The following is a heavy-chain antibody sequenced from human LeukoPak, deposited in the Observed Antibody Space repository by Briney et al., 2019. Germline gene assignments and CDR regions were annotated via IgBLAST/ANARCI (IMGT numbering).Heavy chain of an antibody. CDR1: NDSISSGYY. D-gene: IGHD4-17*01. V-gene: IGHV4-38-2*02. J-gene: IGHJ5*02. CDR2: VYHTGST. CDR3: ARDRGYGDYAFEA. Sequence: PSETLSLTCTVSNDSISSGYYWGWIRLPPGKGLEWIGSVYHTGSTYYNPSLKSRVTISVDTSKNQFSLRLSSVTAAGTAVYYCARDRGYGDYAFEAWGRGTLVTVSS.